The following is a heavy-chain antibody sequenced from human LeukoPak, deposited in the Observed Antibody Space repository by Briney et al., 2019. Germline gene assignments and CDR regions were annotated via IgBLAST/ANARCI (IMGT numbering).Heavy chain of an antibody. CDR3: ASLGGYQIRRDY. Sequence: ASVKVSCKASGYTFTGYYMHWVRQAPGQGLEWMGWISAYNGNTNYAQKLQGRVTMSTDTSTSTGYMELRSLRSDDTAVYYCASLGGYQIRRDYWGQGTLVTVSS. D-gene: IGHD3-22*01. CDR1: GYTFTGYY. J-gene: IGHJ4*02. V-gene: IGHV1-18*04. CDR2: ISAYNGNT.